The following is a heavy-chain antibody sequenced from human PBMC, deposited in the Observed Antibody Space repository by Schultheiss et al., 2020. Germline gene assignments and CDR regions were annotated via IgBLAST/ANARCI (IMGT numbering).Heavy chain of an antibody. D-gene: IGHD5-24*01. CDR1: GGSVSSGSY. J-gene: IGHJ4*02. CDR2: IYYTGST. V-gene: IGHV4-61*01. Sequence: SETLSLTCTVSGGSVSSGSYWSWFRQAPGKGLEWIGYIYYTGSTNYNPSVKSRVTMSEDTSKNQVSLKLNSVTAADTAVYYCTSGADAYKTRYWGQGTLVTVYS. CDR3: TSGADAYKTRY.